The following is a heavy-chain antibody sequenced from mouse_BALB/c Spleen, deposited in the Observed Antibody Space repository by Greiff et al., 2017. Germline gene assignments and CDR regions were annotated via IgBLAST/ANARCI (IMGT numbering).Heavy chain of an antibody. V-gene: IGHV2-6-7*01. D-gene: IGHD1-1*01. CDR1: GFSLTGYG. CDR3: ARDNYGSSYVWYFDV. CDR2: IWGDGST. J-gene: IGHJ1*01. Sequence: QVQLQQSGPGLVAPSQSLSITCTVSGFSLTGYGVNWVRQPPGKGLEWLGMIWGDGSTDYNSALKSRLSISKDNSKSQVFLKMNSLQTDDTARYYCARDNYGSSYVWYFDVWGAGTTVTVSS.